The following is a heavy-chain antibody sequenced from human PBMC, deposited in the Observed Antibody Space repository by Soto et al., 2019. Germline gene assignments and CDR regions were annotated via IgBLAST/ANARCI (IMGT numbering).Heavy chain of an antibody. CDR2: MNPNSGNT. CDR1: GYTFTSYD. D-gene: IGHD2-2*01. V-gene: IGHV1-8*01. J-gene: IGHJ6*03. CDR3: ARVPPPAAMEYYYYYYYMDG. Sequence: ASVKVSCKASGYTFTSYDINWVRQATGQGLEWMGWMNPNSGNTGYAQKFQGRVTMTRNTSISTAYMELSSLRSEDTAVYYCARVPPPAAMEYYYYYYYMDGWGKGTTVTVAS.